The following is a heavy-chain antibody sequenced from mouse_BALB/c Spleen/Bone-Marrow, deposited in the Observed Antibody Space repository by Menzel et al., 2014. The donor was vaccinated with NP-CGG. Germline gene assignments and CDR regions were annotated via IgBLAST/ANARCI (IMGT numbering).Heavy chain of an antibody. CDR2: ISSGGNYT. V-gene: IGHV5-9-3*01. D-gene: IGHD1-1*01. J-gene: IGHJ2*01. CDR3: ARYYGSSYDY. CDR1: GFTFSSHA. Sequence: DVKLVESGGGLVKPGGSLKLSCAASGFTFSSHAMSWVRQTPEKRLEWVATISSGGNYTYYPDSVKGRFTISRDNAKNTLYLQMSSLRSEDTAMYYCARYYGSSYDYWGQGTTLTVSS.